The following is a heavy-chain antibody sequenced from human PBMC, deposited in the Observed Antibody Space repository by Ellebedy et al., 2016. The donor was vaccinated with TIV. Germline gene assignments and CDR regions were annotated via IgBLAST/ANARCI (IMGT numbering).Heavy chain of an antibody. CDR2: ISPNGGRT. CDR1: GFTFSDYA. J-gene: IGHJ4*02. Sequence: GESLKISCAASGFTFSDYAMYWVRQAPGKGLEFVSAISPNGGRTFYADSVKGKFTISRDNSKNTLYLQMGSLSAEDMAVYYCARGRTAADTGFELDYWGQGTLVTVSS. D-gene: IGHD6-13*01. V-gene: IGHV3-64*02. CDR3: ARGRTAADTGFELDY.